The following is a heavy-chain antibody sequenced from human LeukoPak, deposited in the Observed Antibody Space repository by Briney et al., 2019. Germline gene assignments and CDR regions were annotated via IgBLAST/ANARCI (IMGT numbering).Heavy chain of an antibody. Sequence: PGGSLRLSCTASGFTFGDYAMSWVRQAPGKGLEWVGFIRSKAYGGTTEYAASVKGRFTISRDDSKSIAYLQMNSLKTEDTAVYYCTRGYRDFDYWGQGTLVTVSS. CDR1: GFTFGDYA. J-gene: IGHJ4*02. CDR2: IRSKAYGGTT. CDR3: TRGYRDFDY. D-gene: IGHD4-11*01. V-gene: IGHV3-49*04.